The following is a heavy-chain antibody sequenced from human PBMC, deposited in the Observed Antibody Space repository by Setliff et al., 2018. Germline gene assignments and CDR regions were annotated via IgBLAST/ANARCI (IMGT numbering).Heavy chain of an antibody. D-gene: IGHD3-16*02. J-gene: IGHJ6*03. Sequence: SETLSLTCTVSGGSISSYYWSWIRQPAGKGLEWIGHIYIGGSANYNPSLKSRVTMSIDTSKNQFSLKLNPVTAADTAVYYYARLHYDYVWGSYRRSDYYYYYYMDVWGKGTTVTVSS. CDR3: ARLHYDYVWGSYRRSDYYYYYYMDV. CDR2: IYIGGSA. CDR1: GGSISSYY. V-gene: IGHV4-4*07.